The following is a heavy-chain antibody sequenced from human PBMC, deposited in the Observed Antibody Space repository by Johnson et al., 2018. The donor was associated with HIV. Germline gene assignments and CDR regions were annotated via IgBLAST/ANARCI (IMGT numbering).Heavy chain of an antibody. D-gene: IGHD3-10*01. V-gene: IGHV3-7*01. CDR1: GFTFSNYG. J-gene: IGHJ3*02. CDR2: IKQDGSEK. CDR3: ASSWFGELSYAFDI. Sequence: MQLVEYGGGVVQPGGSLRLSCKASGFTFSNYGMHWVRQAPGKGLEWVANIKQDGSEKYYVDSVKGRFTISRDNAKNSLYLQMNSLGAEDTAVYYCASSWFGELSYAFDIWGQGTMVTVSS.